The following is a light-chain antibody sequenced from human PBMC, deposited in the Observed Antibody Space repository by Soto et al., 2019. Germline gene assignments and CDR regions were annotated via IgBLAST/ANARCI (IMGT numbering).Light chain of an antibody. V-gene: IGKV1-33*01. J-gene: IGKJ4*01. CDR1: QDITNY. CDR3: QQYDNPALT. Sequence: DIQMTQSRSSLCSCFGDIVTITCQASQDITNYLNWYQQKPGRAPKLLIYDASNLQTGVPSRFSGSGSGTDFTFTISSLQPQDIAIYYCQQYDNPALTFGGGTKVDIK. CDR2: DAS.